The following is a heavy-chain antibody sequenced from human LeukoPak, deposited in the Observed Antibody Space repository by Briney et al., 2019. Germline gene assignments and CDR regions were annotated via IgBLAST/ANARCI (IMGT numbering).Heavy chain of an antibody. CDR2: IYYSGST. CDR1: GGSISSYY. D-gene: IGHD3-3*01. V-gene: IGHV4-59*01. CDR3: ARENYNAFCSGPTTRYFDY. J-gene: IGHJ4*02. Sequence: SETLSLTCTVSGGSISSYYWSWIRQPPGKGLEWIGYIYYSGSTNYNPSLKSRVTISVDTSKNQFSLKLSSVTAADTAVYYCARENYNAFCSGPTTRYFDYWGQGTLVTVSS.